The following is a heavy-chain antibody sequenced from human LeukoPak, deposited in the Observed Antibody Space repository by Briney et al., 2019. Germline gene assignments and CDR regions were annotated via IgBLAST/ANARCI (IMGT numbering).Heavy chain of an antibody. Sequence: GASVKVSCKASGYTFTSYYMHWVRQAPGQGLEWMGIINPSGGSTSYAQKFQGRVTMTRDTSTSTVYMELSSLRSEDTAVYYCARVPMKFNSGYDSPHNWFDPWGQGTLVTVSS. V-gene: IGHV1-46*01. D-gene: IGHD5-12*01. CDR3: ARVPMKFNSGYDSPHNWFDP. CDR2: INPSGGST. CDR1: GYTFTSYY. J-gene: IGHJ5*02.